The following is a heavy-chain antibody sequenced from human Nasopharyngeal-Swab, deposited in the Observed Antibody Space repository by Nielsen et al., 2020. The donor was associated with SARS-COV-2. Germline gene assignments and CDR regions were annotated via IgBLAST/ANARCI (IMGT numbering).Heavy chain of an antibody. Sequence: ASVKVSCKASGYTFTSYAMHWVRQAPGQRLEWMGWINAGNGNTKYSQKFQGRVTIIRDTSASTAYMELSSLRSEDTAVYYCARDLLTIFGVGPFDYWGQGTLVTVSS. CDR1: GYTFTSYA. CDR2: INAGNGNT. V-gene: IGHV1-3*01. D-gene: IGHD3-3*01. J-gene: IGHJ4*02. CDR3: ARDLLTIFGVGPFDY.